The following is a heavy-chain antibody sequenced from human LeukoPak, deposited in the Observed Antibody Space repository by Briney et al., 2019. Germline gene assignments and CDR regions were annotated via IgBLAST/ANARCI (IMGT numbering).Heavy chain of an antibody. CDR1: GYSFTSLA. D-gene: IGHD2-2*02. J-gene: IGHJ5*02. CDR3: ARGAAIPSSWFDP. V-gene: IGHV7-4-1*02. Sequence: GASVKVSCKASGYSFTSLAMNWVRQAPGQGLEWMGWINTNTGNPTYVQGFTGRFVFSLDTSVSTAYLQISSLKAEDTAVYYCARGAAIPSSWFDPWGQGTLVTVSS. CDR2: INTNTGNP.